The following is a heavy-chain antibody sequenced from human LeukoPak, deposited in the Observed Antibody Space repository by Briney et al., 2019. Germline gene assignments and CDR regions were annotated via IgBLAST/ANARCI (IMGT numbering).Heavy chain of an antibody. CDR1: GDFFSSYW. Sequence: SETPSLTCDVSGDFFSSYWWGWVRQPAGKGLEWIGRIYATGSTKFNPSLKSRLTMSMDTSTNQFSLKLTSVTAADTAVYFCARQGYTASYYFLDSWSQGILVTVSS. CDR2: IYATGST. D-gene: IGHD1-26*01. V-gene: IGHV4-4*07. J-gene: IGHJ4*02. CDR3: ARQGYTASYYFLDS.